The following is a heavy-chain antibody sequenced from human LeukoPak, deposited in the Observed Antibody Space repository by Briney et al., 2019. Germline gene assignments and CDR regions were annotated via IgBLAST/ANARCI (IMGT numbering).Heavy chain of an antibody. J-gene: IGHJ4*02. Sequence: PGRSLRLSCAASEFTFDDYAMHWVRQAPGKGLEWVSGINWNSNNIDYADSVKGRFTISRDNAKNSLYLQMNSLRAEDTALYYCAKASSGYYSAILDWGQGTLVTVSS. CDR3: AKASSGYYSAILD. V-gene: IGHV3-9*01. CDR2: INWNSNNI. CDR1: EFTFDDYA. D-gene: IGHD3-22*01.